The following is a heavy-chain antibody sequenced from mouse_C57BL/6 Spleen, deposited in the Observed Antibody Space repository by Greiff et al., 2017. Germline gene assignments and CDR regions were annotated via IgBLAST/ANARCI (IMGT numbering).Heavy chain of an antibody. CDR3: ARHYGNWNWYFDV. CDR2: IYPGSGNT. CDR1: GYTFTDYY. V-gene: IGHV1-76*01. D-gene: IGHD2-1*01. Sequence: VQLQQSGAELVRPGASVKLSCKASGYTFTDYYINWVKQRPGQGLEWIARIYPGSGNTYYNEKFKGKATLTAEKSSSTAYMQLSSLTSEDSAVYFCARHYGNWNWYFDVWGTGTTVTVSS. J-gene: IGHJ1*03.